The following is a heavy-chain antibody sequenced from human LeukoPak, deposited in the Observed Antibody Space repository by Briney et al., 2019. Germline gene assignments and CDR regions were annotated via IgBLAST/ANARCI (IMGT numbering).Heavy chain of an antibody. Sequence: SGTLSLTCTGSGGSISSYYWSWIRQPPGKGLEGMGYIYYSGSTNYNPCLKSRVTISVDTSKNQFSPKLSSVTAADTAVYYCAKGSTTVVTWGQGTLVTVSS. D-gene: IGHD4-23*01. CDR1: GGSISSYY. CDR3: AKGSTTVVT. J-gene: IGHJ5*02. V-gene: IGHV4-59*01. CDR2: IYYSGST.